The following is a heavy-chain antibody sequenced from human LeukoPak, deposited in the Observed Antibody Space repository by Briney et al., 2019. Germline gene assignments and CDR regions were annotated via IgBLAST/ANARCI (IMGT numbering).Heavy chain of an antibody. CDR3: ARPYSGSFQNDFDY. V-gene: IGHV1-2*02. CDR1: GYTFTSYG. CDR2: INPNSGGT. Sequence: ASVTVSCKASGYTFTSYGISWVRQAPGQGLEWMGWINPNSGGTNYAQKFQGRVTMTRDTSISTAYMELSRLRSDDTAVYYCARPYSGSFQNDFDYWGQGTLVTVSS. J-gene: IGHJ4*02. D-gene: IGHD1-26*01.